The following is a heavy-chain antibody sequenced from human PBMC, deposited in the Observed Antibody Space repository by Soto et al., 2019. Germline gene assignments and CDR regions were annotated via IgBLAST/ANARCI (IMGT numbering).Heavy chain of an antibody. CDR2: INPSGGST. Sequence: GASVKVSCKASGYTFTSYYMHWVRQAPGQGLEWMGIINPSGGSTSYAQKFQGRVTMTRDTSTSTVYMELSSLKASDTAMYYCASAYGSGSYEENYYYYYGMDVWGQGTRSPSP. D-gene: IGHD3-10*01. V-gene: IGHV1-46*01. J-gene: IGHJ6*02. CDR3: ASAYGSGSYEENYYYYYGMDV. CDR1: GYTFTSYY.